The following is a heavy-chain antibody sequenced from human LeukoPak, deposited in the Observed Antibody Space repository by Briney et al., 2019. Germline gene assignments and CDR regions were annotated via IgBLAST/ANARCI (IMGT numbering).Heavy chain of an antibody. J-gene: IGHJ4*02. CDR1: GFTFTNAW. CDR3: TTDLGTYYHGSQRLIPIDY. D-gene: IGHD3-10*01. CDR2: IKSKTDGETT. Sequence: PGGSLRLSCVDSGFTFTNAWMSWVRQAPGKGLEWVGRIKSKTDGETTNYAEPVRGRFTISGDDSKSAVYLQMNSLKIEDTAVYYCTTDLGTYYHGSQRLIPIDYWGQGTLVTVSS. V-gene: IGHV3-15*01.